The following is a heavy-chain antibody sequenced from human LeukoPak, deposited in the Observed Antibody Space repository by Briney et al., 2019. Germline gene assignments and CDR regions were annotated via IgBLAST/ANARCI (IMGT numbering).Heavy chain of an antibody. CDR2: ISNDGSNK. CDR1: GFTFSSYG. CDR3: AKGRGAFDI. Sequence: PGRSLRLSCVASGFTFSSYGMHWVRQAPGKRLEWVAVISNDGSNKYYADSVKGRFTISRDNSKNTLYLQMNSLRAEDTAVYYCAKGRGAFDIWGQGTMVTVSS. D-gene: IGHD3-10*01. J-gene: IGHJ3*02. V-gene: IGHV3-30*18.